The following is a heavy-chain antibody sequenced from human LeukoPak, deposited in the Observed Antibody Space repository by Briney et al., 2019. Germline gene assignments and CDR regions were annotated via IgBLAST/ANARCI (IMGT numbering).Heavy chain of an antibody. V-gene: IGHV1-24*01. CDR1: GYTLTGLS. J-gene: IGHJ4*02. CDR3: ATRNYYDSSGYYLFDY. Sequence: ASVKVSCKVSGYTLTGLSMHWVRQAPGKGLEWMGGFDPEDGETIYAQKFQGRVTMTEDTSTDTAYMELSSLRSEDTAVYYCATRNYYDSSGYYLFDYWGQGTLVTVSS. D-gene: IGHD3-22*01. CDR2: FDPEDGET.